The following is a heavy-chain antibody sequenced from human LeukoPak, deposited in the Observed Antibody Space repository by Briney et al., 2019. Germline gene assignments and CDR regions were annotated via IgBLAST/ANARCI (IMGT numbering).Heavy chain of an antibody. V-gene: IGHV1-69*02. CDR3: ASDYVKAIFDY. J-gene: IGHJ4*02. Sequence: ASVKLSCKASGGTFSSYTISWVRQAPGQGLEWMGRIIPILGIANYEHKFQGRVTINADKSTSTAYMELSSLRSEDTAVYYCASDYVKAIFDYWGEGTLVTVSS. CDR1: GGTFSSYT. CDR2: IIPILGIA. D-gene: IGHD4-17*01.